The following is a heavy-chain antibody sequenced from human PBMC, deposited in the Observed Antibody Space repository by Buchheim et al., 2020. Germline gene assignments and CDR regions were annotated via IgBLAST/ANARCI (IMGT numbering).Heavy chain of an antibody. CDR2: IKQDGSEK. CDR3: ARDRRRGYSYGYYFDY. Sequence: EVQLVESGGGLVQPGGSLRLSCAASGFAFSSYWMSWVRQAPGKGLEWVANIKQDGSEKYYVDSVKGRFTISRDNAKNSLYLQMNSLRAEDTAVYYCARDRRRGYSYGYYFDYWGQGTL. V-gene: IGHV3-7*01. CDR1: GFAFSSYW. D-gene: IGHD5-18*01. J-gene: IGHJ4*02.